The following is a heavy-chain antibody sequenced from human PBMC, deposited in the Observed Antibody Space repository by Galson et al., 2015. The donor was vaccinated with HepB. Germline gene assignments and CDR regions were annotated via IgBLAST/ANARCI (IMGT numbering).Heavy chain of an antibody. Sequence: SVKVSCKASGYTFTSDGISWVRQAPGQGLEWMGWSSTYDGSTHFAQRIQGRVTMTTDTSTRTAYMELRSLRYDDTAVYYCARGHLLTDSVDYWGQGTLVTVSS. CDR2: SSTYDGST. CDR3: ARGHLLTDSVDY. V-gene: IGHV1-18*01. D-gene: IGHD3-9*01. CDR1: GYTFTSDG. J-gene: IGHJ4*02.